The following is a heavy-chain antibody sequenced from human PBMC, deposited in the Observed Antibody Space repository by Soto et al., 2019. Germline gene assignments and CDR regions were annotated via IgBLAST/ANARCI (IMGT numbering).Heavy chain of an antibody. CDR2: ISGNGGST. V-gene: IGHV3-23*01. CDR3: AKDHYYDSSGYVY. D-gene: IGHD3-22*01. Sequence: GGSLRLSCAASGFTFSSYAMSWVRQAPGKGLEWVSAISGNGGSTYYADSVKGRFTISRDNSKNTLYLQMNSLRAEDTAVYYCAKDHYYDSSGYVYWGQGTLVTVSS. J-gene: IGHJ4*02. CDR1: GFTFSSYA.